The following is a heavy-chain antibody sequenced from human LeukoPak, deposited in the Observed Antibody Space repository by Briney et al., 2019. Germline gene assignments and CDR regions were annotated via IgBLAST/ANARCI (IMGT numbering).Heavy chain of an antibody. CDR1: GGSISSYY. D-gene: IGHD5-18*01. V-gene: IGHV4-59*01. CDR2: AFYSRST. CDR3: ASGSNVWVLFDS. J-gene: IGHJ4*02. Sequence: SETLSLTCTVSGGSISSYYWSWIRQPPGKGLEWIGYAFYSRSTHCNPSLKSRVTMSVDTTNNHFSLRLSSVTAADTAVYYCASGSNVWVLFDSWGQGTLVTVSS.